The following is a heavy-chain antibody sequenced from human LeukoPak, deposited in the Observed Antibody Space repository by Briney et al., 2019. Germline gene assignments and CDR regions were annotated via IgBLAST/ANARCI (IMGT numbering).Heavy chain of an antibody. CDR1: GYTLTRYY. J-gene: IGHJ4*02. CDR3: ARDKSGTTQGDSDY. Sequence: GASVKVSCKASGYTLTRYYIHWVRQAPGQGLEWMGIIDPSGGSRSYAQKFQGRVTITGDTSTSTVYMELSSLRSEDTAVYYCARDKSGTTQGDSDYWGQGTLVTVSS. V-gene: IGHV1-46*01. CDR2: IDPSGGSR. D-gene: IGHD1-1*01.